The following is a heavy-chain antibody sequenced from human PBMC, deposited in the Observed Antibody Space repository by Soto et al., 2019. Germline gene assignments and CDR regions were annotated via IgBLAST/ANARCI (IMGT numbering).Heavy chain of an antibody. CDR1: GGSISGDY. CDR3: ARDQGRTRAYYYGMDV. Sequence: QVQLQESGPGLVKPSETLSLTCTVSGGSISGDYWSWIRQPPGKGLEWIGYIHYSGSTNYHPSLKSRITIAADTSQNQICLNLRSVTTADTAVYYCARDQGRTRAYYYGMDVWGQGTTVIVSS. CDR2: IHYSGST. J-gene: IGHJ6*02. D-gene: IGHD2-15*01. V-gene: IGHV4-59*01.